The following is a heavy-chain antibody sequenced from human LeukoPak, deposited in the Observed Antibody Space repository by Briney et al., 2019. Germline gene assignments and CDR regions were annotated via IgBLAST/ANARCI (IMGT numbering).Heavy chain of an antibody. V-gene: IGHV3-30-3*01. CDR3: ARDARRILPSD. D-gene: IGHD2-15*01. Sequence: GGSLRLSCAASGFTFSSYAMHWVRQAPGKGLEWVAVISYDGSNKYYADSVKGRFTISRDNSKNTLYLQMNSLRSEDTAVYYCARDARRILPSDWGQGTLVTVSS. CDR2: ISYDGSNK. J-gene: IGHJ4*02. CDR1: GFTFSSYA.